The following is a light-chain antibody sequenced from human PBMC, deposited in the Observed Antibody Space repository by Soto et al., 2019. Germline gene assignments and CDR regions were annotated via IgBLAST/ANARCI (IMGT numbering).Light chain of an antibody. Sequence: QSVLAQPASVSGSPGQSITISCTGTNSDVGGYDYVSWHQQYPGKAPKVIIYEVRKRPSGISNRFSGSKSGNMASLTISGLQAVDEADYYCSSYTDSATRVFGTGTKVTVL. CDR1: NSDVGGYDY. V-gene: IGLV2-14*01. J-gene: IGLJ1*01. CDR2: EVR. CDR3: SSYTDSATRV.